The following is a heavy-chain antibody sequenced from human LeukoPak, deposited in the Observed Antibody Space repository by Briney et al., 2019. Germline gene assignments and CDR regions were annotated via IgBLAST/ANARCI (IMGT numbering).Heavy chain of an antibody. D-gene: IGHD2-21*02. J-gene: IGHJ4*02. CDR2: INPNSGGT. CDR3: ARAASRGHIVVVTAPFDY. CDR1: GYTFTGYY. Sequence: ASVKVSCKASGYTFTGYYMHWVRQAPGQGLEWMGWINPNSGGTNYAQKFQGRVTMTRDTSISTAYMELSRLRSDDTAVYYCARAASRGHIVVVTAPFDYWGQGALVTVSS. V-gene: IGHV1-2*02.